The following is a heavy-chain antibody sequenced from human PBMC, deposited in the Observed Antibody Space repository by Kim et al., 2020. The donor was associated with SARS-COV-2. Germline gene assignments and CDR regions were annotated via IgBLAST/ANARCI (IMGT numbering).Heavy chain of an antibody. D-gene: IGHD2-15*01. CDR1: GITFSSSP. J-gene: IGHJ6*02. V-gene: IGHV3-64D*09. CDR3: VKDGCSGGSCRLYYYYYAMDV. Sequence: GGSLRLSCSASGITFSSSPMHWVRQAPGKGLEDVSLISSNGDSTYYADSVKGRFTISRDNSKKTLDLQMTSLRPEDTAVYYCVKDGCSGGSCRLYYYYYAMDVWGQGTTVTVSS. CDR2: ISSNGDST.